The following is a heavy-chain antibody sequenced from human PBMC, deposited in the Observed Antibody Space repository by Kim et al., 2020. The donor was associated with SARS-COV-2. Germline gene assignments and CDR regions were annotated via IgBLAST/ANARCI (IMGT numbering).Heavy chain of an antibody. CDR3: ARADGAPAVTASFYS. D-gene: IGHD6-13*01. Sequence: GGSLRLSCAASGFTFSSFAMHWVRQAPGKGLEWVAGISGSGGSKYHADSVKGRFAISRDNSKNSLYLHMNSLRAEDTAVYYCARADGAPAVTASFYSWG. CDR1: GFTFSSFA. V-gene: IGHV3-23*01. CDR2: ISGSGGSK. J-gene: IGHJ5*01.